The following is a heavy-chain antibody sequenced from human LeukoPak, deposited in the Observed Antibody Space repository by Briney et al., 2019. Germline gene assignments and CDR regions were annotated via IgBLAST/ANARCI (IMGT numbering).Heavy chain of an antibody. Sequence: ASVKVSCQASGYGFTDYYVHWIQQAPGQGLEWMGWINPSSGATIYAQKFQGRVTMTRDTFTTTAYMEINSLVSDDTAVYYCARGWQINSSGGFVDPWGQGTLVTVS. CDR1: GYGFTDYY. V-gene: IGHV1-2*02. CDR3: ARGWQINSSGGFVDP. J-gene: IGHJ5*02. D-gene: IGHD6-6*01. CDR2: INPSSGAT.